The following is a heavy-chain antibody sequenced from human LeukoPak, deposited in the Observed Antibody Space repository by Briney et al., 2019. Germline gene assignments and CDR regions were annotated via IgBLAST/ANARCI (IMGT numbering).Heavy chain of an antibody. J-gene: IGHJ4*02. D-gene: IGHD2-2*01. V-gene: IGHV4-34*01. Sequence: SETMSLTCAVYGGSFSGYYWSWIRQPPGKGLEWIGEINYSGSTNYNPSLKSRVTISVDTSKNQFSLELSSVTAADTAVYYCASGVGYCSSTSCYALFDYWGQGTLVTDSS. CDR3: ASGVGYCSSTSCYALFDY. CDR1: GGSFSGYY. CDR2: INYSGST.